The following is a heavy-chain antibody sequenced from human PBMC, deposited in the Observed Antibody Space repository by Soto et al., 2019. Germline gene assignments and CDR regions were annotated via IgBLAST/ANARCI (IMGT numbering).Heavy chain of an antibody. Sequence: GGSLRLSCAASGFSFSSYHMDWVRQAPGKGLEWVSYISIGSEAIYYADSVKGRFTISRDNAQNSLYLQMNSLRDEDTAVYYCARDGRRGYDMDVWGQGTTVTVSS. CDR1: GFSFSSYH. CDR2: ISIGSEAI. CDR3: ARDGRRGYDMDV. J-gene: IGHJ6*02. V-gene: IGHV3-48*02. D-gene: IGHD6-6*01.